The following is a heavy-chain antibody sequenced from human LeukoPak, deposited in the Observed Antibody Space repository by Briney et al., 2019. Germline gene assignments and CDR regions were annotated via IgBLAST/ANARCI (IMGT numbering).Heavy chain of an antibody. Sequence: GRSLRLSCAASGFTFDDYAMHWVRQAPGKGLEWVSGISWNSGSIGYADSVKGRFTISRDNAKNSLYLRMNSLRAEDTALYYCAKSIYYISGRSGMDVWGQGTTVTVSS. CDR1: GFTFDDYA. CDR3: AKSIYYISGRSGMDV. D-gene: IGHD3-10*01. J-gene: IGHJ6*02. V-gene: IGHV3-9*01. CDR2: ISWNSGSI.